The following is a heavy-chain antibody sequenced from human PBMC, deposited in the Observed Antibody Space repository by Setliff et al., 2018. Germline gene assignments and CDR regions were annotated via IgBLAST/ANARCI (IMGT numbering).Heavy chain of an antibody. D-gene: IGHD2-8*01. CDR1: GYSFTSHY. Sequence: ASVKVSCKTSGYSFTSHYMHWVRQAPGQGLEWMGIINPGGLSSSSTQKFEGRVTMTRDTSTSTVYMELNSLTSDDTAVYYCARLVRFCTRTACQNVAGDEAWGQGTLVTVSS. J-gene: IGHJ5*01. V-gene: IGHV1-46*01. CDR3: ARLVRFCTRTACQNVAGDEA. CDR2: INPGGLSS.